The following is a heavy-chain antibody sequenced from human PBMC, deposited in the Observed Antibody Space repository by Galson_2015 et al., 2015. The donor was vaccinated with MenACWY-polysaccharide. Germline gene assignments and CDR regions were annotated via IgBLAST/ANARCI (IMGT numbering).Heavy chain of an antibody. CDR2: ISSSSGSI. CDR1: GFTFSIYS. CDR3: TRVGASGWTSDY. J-gene: IGHJ4*02. V-gene: IGHV3-48*01. Sequence: SLRLSCAASGFTFSIYSINWVRQAPGKGLEWVSYISSSSGSIYYADSVKGRFTVSRDNAENSVSLQMNSLRAEDTAVYYCTRVGASGWTSDYWGQGTLVTVSS. D-gene: IGHD6-19*01.